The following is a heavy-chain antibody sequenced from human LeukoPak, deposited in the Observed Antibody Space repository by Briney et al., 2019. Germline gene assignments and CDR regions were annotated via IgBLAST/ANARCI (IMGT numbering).Heavy chain of an antibody. CDR3: ARDRGGRTGLDD. CDR1: GFTFSSYS. V-gene: IGHV3-48*01. D-gene: IGHD2-15*01. Sequence: GGSLRLSCEASGFTFSSYSMNWVRQAPGKGLEWVSYISGSHIFYADSVKGRFTISRDNAKNSLYLQMNSLRAEDTAVYYCARDRGGRTGLDDWGQGTLVTVSS. J-gene: IGHJ4*02. CDR2: ISGSHI.